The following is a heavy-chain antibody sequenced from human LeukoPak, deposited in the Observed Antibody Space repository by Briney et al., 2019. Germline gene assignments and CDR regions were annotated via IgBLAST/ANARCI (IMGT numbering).Heavy chain of an antibody. D-gene: IGHD3-9*01. CDR1: GGSISSSSYY. CDR2: IYYSGST. V-gene: IGHV4-39*01. J-gene: IGHJ4*02. Sequence: SETLSLTCTVSGGSISSSSYYWGWIRQPPGKGLEWIGSIYYSGSTYYNPSLKSRVTISVDTSKNQFSLKLSSVTAADTAVYYCAGSRLVIPDYWGQGTLVTVSS. CDR3: AGSRLVIPDY.